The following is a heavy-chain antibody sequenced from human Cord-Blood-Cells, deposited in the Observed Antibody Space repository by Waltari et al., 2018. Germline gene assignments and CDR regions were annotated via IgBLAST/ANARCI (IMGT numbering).Heavy chain of an antibody. Sequence: LESGGGLVQPGGSLRLSCAASGFTFSSYAMSWVRQAPGKGLEWVSAISGSGGSTYYADSVKGRFTISRDNSKNTLYLQMNSLRAEDTAVYYCAATYCGGDCYSGYAFDIWGQGTMVTVSS. V-gene: IGHV3-23*01. CDR2: ISGSGGST. CDR1: GFTFSSYA. D-gene: IGHD2-21*02. J-gene: IGHJ3*02. CDR3: AATYCGGDCYSGYAFDI.